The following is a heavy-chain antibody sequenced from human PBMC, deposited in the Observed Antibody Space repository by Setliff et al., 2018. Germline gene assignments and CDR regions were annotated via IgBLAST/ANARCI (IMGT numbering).Heavy chain of an antibody. CDR3: TREASVDFWSGYPYYYYMDV. D-gene: IGHD3-3*01. J-gene: IGHJ6*03. CDR1: GFTFGDYA. V-gene: IGHV3-49*04. CDR2: IRSKAYGGTT. Sequence: SLRLSCTASGFTFGDYAMSWVRQAPGKGLEWVGFIRSKAYGGTTEYAASVKGRFTISRDDSKSIAYLQMNSLKTEDTAVYYCTREASVDFWSGYPYYYYMDVWGKGTTVTVS.